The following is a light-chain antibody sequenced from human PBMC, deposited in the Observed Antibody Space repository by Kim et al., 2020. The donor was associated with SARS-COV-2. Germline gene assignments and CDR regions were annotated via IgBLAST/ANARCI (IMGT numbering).Light chain of an antibody. CDR2: GAS. V-gene: IGKV3-20*01. J-gene: IGKJ4*01. Sequence: SPGERATLSCRASQNISRSYLAWYQQKPGQAPRLLIYGASSRAPGIPDRFSGSGSGTDFTLTISRLEPEDFAVYSCQQYGTSPLTFGGGTKVDIK. CDR3: QQYGTSPLT. CDR1: QNISRSY.